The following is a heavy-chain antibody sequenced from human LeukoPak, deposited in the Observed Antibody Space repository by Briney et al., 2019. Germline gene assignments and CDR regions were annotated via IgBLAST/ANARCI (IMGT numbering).Heavy chain of an antibody. D-gene: IGHD3-16*01. J-gene: IGHJ6*02. CDR1: GFTFSSYA. CDR3: ARGGHWAKDYYYGMDV. Sequence: GGSLRLSCAASGFTFSSYAMHWVRQAPGKGLVWVAVISYDGSNKYYADSVKGRFTISRDNSKNTLYLQMNSLRAEDTAVYYCARGGHWAKDYYYGMDVWGQGTTVTVSS. V-gene: IGHV3-30-3*01. CDR2: ISYDGSNK.